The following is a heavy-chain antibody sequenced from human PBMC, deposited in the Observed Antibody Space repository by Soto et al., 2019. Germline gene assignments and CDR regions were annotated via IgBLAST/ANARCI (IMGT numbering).Heavy chain of an antibody. D-gene: IGHD2-2*01. V-gene: IGHV3-33*01. CDR2: IWHDGSNK. Sequence: QVQLVESGGGVVQPGRSQRLSCTASGFTFSSYGMHWVRQAPGKGLEGVAIIWHDGSNKYYADSVKGRFTISRDNSKNTLYLEMNSLRVEDTAVYFCARDGGYCSSTSCYYFDNWGQGTLVTVSS. CDR3: ARDGGYCSSTSCYYFDN. CDR1: GFTFSSYG. J-gene: IGHJ4*02.